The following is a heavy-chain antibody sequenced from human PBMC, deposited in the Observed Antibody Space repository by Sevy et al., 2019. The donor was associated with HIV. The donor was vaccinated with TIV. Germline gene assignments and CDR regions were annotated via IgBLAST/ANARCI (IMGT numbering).Heavy chain of an antibody. CDR1: GYTFNNYY. CDR3: ARRQGTYYFDT. D-gene: IGHD3-10*01. Sequence: ASVKVSCKTSGYTFNNYYLHWIREAPGQGLEWMGWINPKSGGTTYAPKFQGRVTMTRDMSNRSVYMELKSLTSDDTAVYYCARRQGTYYFDTWGQGTLVTVSS. V-gene: IGHV1-2*02. CDR2: INPKSGGT. J-gene: IGHJ4*02.